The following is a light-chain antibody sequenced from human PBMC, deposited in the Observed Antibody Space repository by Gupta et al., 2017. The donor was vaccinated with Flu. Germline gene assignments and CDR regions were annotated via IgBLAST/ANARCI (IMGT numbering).Light chain of an antibody. CDR2: LGS. Sequence: ATPGAPASSYCRSSQCRLNSNGYNYLDWYLQKPGQSPQLLIYLGSNRACGVPDRFSGSGSGTDFTLKISRVEAEDVGVYYCRQAIQTPYTFGQGTKVEIK. CDR3: RQAIQTPYT. J-gene: IGKJ2*01. V-gene: IGKV2-28*01. CDR1: QCRLNSNGYNY.